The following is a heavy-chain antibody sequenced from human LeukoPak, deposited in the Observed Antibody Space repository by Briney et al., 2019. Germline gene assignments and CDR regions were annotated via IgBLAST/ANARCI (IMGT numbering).Heavy chain of an antibody. V-gene: IGHV4-59*08. CDR3: ATAKDGYNYEYYFDY. J-gene: IGHJ4*02. D-gene: IGHD5-24*01. CDR2: ISYSGST. CDR1: GGSISSYY. Sequence: SETLSLTCTVSGGSISSYYWSWIRQPSGKGLEWIGYISYSGSTNYNPSLKSRVTISVDTSKNQFSLKLSSVTAADTAVYYCATAKDGYNYEYYFDYWGQGTLVTVSS.